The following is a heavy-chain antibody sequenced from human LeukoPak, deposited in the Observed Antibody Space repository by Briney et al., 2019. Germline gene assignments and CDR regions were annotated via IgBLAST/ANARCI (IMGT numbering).Heavy chain of an antibody. V-gene: IGHV3-11*04. D-gene: IGHD3-22*01. CDR3: AIQIPMIVVDPYFDY. CDR2: ISGRGTSI. CDR1: GLTFSDYY. Sequence: GGSLRLSCAASGLTFSDYYMTWIRQAPGKGLGWVSSISGRGTSIYSADSVKGRFTVSRDNTKNSLFLHMNSLRADDTALYYCAIQIPMIVVDPYFDYWGQGALVTVSS. J-gene: IGHJ4*02.